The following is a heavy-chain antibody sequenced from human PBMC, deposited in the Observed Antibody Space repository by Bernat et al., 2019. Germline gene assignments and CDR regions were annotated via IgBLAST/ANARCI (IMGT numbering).Heavy chain of an antibody. CDR2: IIPILGIA. D-gene: IGHD3-22*01. V-gene: IGHV1-69*02. J-gene: IGHJ4*02. CDR3: ARSVRNDSSGLFGY. Sequence: QVQLVQSGAEVKKPGSSVKVSCKASGGTFSSYTISWVRQAPGQGLEWMGRIIPILGIANYAQKFQGRVTFTADKSTSTAYLELSSLRSEDTAVYYCARSVRNDSSGLFGYWGQGTLVTVS. CDR1: GGTFSSYT.